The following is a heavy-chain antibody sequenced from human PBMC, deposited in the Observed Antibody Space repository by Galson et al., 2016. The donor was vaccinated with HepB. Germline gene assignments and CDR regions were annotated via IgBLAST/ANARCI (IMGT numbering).Heavy chain of an antibody. CDR2: IEIESKGYTT. CDR1: GFSFRDCA. CDR3: TRDAGYRDWFDS. Sequence: SLRLSCAASGFSFRDCAIHWVRQASGKGLEWVGLIEIESKGYTTAYATAVRGRFTISSAESQNTPFLQMNNMKTEDTAVYFCTRDAGYRDWFDSWGQGTLVTVSS. D-gene: IGHD3-9*01. V-gene: IGHV3-73*01. J-gene: IGHJ5*01.